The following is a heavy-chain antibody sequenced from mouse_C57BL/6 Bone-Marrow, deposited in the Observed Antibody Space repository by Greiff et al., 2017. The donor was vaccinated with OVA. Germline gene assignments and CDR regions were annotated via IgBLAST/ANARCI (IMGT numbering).Heavy chain of an antibody. CDR3: AKFLHYYGSSWGNY. D-gene: IGHD1-1*01. V-gene: IGHV1-19*01. J-gene: IGHJ2*01. CDR1: GYTFTDYY. Sequence: VQLQQSGPVLVKPGASVKMSCKASGYTFTDYYMNWVKQSHGKSLEWIGVINPYNGGTSYNQKFKGKATLTVDKSSSTAYMELNSLTSEDSAVYYCAKFLHYYGSSWGNYWGQGTTLTVSS. CDR2: INPYNGGT.